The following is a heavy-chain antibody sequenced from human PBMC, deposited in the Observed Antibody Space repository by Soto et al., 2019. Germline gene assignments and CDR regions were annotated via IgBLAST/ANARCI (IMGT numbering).Heavy chain of an antibody. CDR3: VSQRTSVLTQAYFDY. Sequence: SETLSLTCTVSGGSVSNSDYYWGWIRQSPGKGLEWIGSVYYRGRSYSKSSVKSRVTISVDTSKNQYSLNLNSVTASDTAVYYCVSQRTSVLTQAYFDYWGPGALVTVSS. D-gene: IGHD2-8*01. CDR1: GGSVSNSDYY. CDR2: VYYRGRS. J-gene: IGHJ4*02. V-gene: IGHV4-39*01.